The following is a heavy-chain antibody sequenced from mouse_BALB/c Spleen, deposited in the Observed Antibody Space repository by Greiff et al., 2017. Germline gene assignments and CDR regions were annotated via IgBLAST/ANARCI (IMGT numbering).Heavy chain of an antibody. Sequence: QVQLQQSGAELAKPGASVKMSCKASGYTFTSYWMHWVKQRPGQGLEWIGYINPSTGYTEYNQKFKDRATLTADKSSSTAYMQLSSLTSEDSAVYYCARYYRYDERFAYWGQGTLVTVSA. CDR3: ARYYRYDERFAY. J-gene: IGHJ3*01. V-gene: IGHV1-7*01. CDR2: INPSTGYT. CDR1: GYTFTSYW. D-gene: IGHD2-14*01.